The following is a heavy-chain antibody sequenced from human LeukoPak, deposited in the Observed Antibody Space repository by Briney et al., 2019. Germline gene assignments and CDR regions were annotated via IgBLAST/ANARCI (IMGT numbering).Heavy chain of an antibody. D-gene: IGHD5-24*01. CDR2: ISSSSRYI. CDR1: GFTFSSYS. J-gene: IGHJ4*02. Sequence: MTGGSLRLSCAASGFTFSSYSMNWVRQAPGKWLEWVSSISSSSRYIYYADSVKGRFTISRDNAKNSLYLQMNSLRAEDTAVYYCARSRDGYNFDYWGQGTLVTVSS. V-gene: IGHV3-21*01. CDR3: ARSRDGYNFDY.